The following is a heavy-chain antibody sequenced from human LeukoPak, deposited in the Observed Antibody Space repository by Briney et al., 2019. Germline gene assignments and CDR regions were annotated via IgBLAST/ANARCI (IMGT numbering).Heavy chain of an antibody. V-gene: IGHV3-48*04. CDR1: GFTFSSYS. CDR2: ISSSSSTI. J-gene: IGHJ5*02. CDR3: ATSPNYDDSSALLDL. D-gene: IGHD3-22*01. Sequence: GGSLRLSRAASGFTFSSYSMHWVRQAPGKGLEWVSYISSSSSTIYYADSVKGLFTISRDNAKNSLYLQMNSLRAEDTAVYYCATSPNYDDSSALLDLWGQGTLVIVSS.